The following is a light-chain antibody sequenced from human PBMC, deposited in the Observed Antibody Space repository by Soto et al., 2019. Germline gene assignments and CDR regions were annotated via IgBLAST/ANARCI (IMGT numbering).Light chain of an antibody. J-gene: IGLJ3*02. Sequence: QSVLTQPPSVSAAPGQKVTISCSGSSSNIGNNYVSWYQQLPGTAPKLLIYDNIQRPSGVPDRFSGSKSGTSASLAISGLQSEDEADYYCAAWGDNLNGWVFGGGTKVTVL. CDR2: DNI. CDR1: SSNIGNNY. CDR3: AAWGDNLNGWV. V-gene: IGLV1-44*01.